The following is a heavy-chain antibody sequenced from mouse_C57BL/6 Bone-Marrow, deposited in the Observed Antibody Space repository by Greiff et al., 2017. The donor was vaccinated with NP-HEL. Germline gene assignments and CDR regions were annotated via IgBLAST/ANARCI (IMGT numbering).Heavy chain of an antibody. CDR3: ARVLRAMDY. D-gene: IGHD1-1*01. J-gene: IGHJ4*01. CDR2: IYPGDGDT. CDR1: GYAFSSYW. Sequence: VKVVESGAELVKPGASVKISCKASGYAFSSYWMNWVKQRPGKGLEWIGQIYPGDGDTNYNGKFKGKATLTADKSPSTAYMQLSSLTSEDSAVYFCARVLRAMDYWGQGTSVTVSS. V-gene: IGHV1-80*01.